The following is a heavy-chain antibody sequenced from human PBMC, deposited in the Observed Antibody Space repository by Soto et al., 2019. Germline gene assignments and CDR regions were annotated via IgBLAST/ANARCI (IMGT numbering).Heavy chain of an antibody. V-gene: IGHV3-11*06. J-gene: IGHJ4*02. Sequence: GGSLRLSCAASGFTFSYYYMSWIRQAPGKGLEWVSYISSSSGYTNHADSVKGRFTISRDNAKNSLYLQMNSLRAEDTAVYYCAKEYGRLDYWGQGTLVTVS. CDR2: ISSSSGYT. CDR3: AKEYGRLDY. D-gene: IGHD4-17*01. CDR1: GFTFSYYY.